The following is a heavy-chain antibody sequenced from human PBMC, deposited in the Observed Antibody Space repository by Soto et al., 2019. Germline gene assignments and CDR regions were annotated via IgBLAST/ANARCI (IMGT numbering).Heavy chain of an antibody. CDR1: GFTFSNYW. D-gene: IGHD3-10*01. CDR3: ARGGFDYGPGRMDV. J-gene: IGHJ6*04. Sequence: EVQLVESGGGLLQPGGSLTLSCTASGFTFSNYWMHWVRQAPGKGLVWVSRTKSDGSGTSYTDSVKGRFTISRDNAYNTLYLQMSNLIAEYTAVYYCARGGFDYGPGRMDVWGKGNTVTVSS. V-gene: IGHV3-74*01. CDR2: TKSDGSGT.